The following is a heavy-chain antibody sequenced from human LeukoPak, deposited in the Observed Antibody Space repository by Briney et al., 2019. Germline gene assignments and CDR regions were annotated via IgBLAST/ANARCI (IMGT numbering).Heavy chain of an antibody. CDR3: AREGYCSGGSCYDY. CDR1: GGSISSYY. D-gene: IGHD2-15*01. V-gene: IGHV4-59*08. CDR2: IYYSGST. J-gene: IGHJ4*02. Sequence: SETLSLTCTVSGGSISSYYWSWIRQPPGKGLDWIGYIYYSGSTNYNPSLKSRVTISVDTSKNQFSLKLRSVTAADTAVYYCAREGYCSGGSCYDYWGQGTLVTVSS.